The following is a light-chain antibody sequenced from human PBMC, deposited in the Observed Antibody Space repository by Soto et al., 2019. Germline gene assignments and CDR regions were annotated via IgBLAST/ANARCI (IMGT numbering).Light chain of an antibody. CDR3: QHYSNCPPT. V-gene: IGKV3-15*01. J-gene: IGKJ3*01. CDR1: QSVHSN. Sequence: EVVLTQSPATLSVSPGERATLSCRASQSVHSNLAWYQQKPGQAPSLLISYASTRATGIPARFSGSGSGTEFTITIISRQSEDFGVYYCQHYSNCPPTFGPGTIVEIK. CDR2: YAS.